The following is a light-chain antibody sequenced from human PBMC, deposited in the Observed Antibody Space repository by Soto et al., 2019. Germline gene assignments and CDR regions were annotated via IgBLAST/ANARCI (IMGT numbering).Light chain of an antibody. Sequence: EIVLTQSPGTLSVSPGERATLSCRASQSVSSKLAWYQQKPGQAPRLLFYGASTGATGIPARFSGSWSEAEFILSISRLQSEDFAVYYCQQYNNWPGTFGQGTKV. CDR2: GAS. CDR3: QQYNNWPGT. J-gene: IGKJ1*01. CDR1: QSVSSK. V-gene: IGKV3-15*01.